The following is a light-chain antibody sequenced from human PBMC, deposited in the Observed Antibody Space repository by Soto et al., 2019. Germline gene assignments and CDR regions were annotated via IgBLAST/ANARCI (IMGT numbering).Light chain of an antibody. CDR2: LNSDGSH. J-gene: IGLJ2*01. Sequence: QPVLTLSPSASASLGASVKLTCTLSSGHSSYAIAWHQQQPEKGPRYLMKLNSDGSHSKGDGIPDRFSGSSSGAERYLTISSLQSEDEADYYCQTWGTGLFGGGTKLTVL. V-gene: IGLV4-69*01. CDR1: SGHSSYA. CDR3: QTWGTGL.